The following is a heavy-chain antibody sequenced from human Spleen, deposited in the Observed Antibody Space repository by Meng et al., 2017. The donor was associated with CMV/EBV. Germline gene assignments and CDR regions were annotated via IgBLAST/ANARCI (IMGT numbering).Heavy chain of an antibody. CDR1: GFTFTAYS. Sequence: SGFTFTAYSMHWVRQAPGQGLEWMGWINPNSGGTNYAQKFQGRVTMTRDTSISTAYMELSSLRSDDTAVYYCAALGRIVAADTRFDPWGQGTLVTVSS. D-gene: IGHD6-13*01. J-gene: IGHJ5*02. CDR3: AALGRIVAADTRFDP. CDR2: INPNSGGT. V-gene: IGHV1-2*02.